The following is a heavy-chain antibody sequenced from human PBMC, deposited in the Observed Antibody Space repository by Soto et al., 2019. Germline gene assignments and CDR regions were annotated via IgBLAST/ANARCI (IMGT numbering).Heavy chain of an antibody. D-gene: IGHD6-19*01. CDR1: GFTFSDYA. Sequence: GGSLRLSCTASGFTFSDYAMSWVRQAPGKGLEWVSVISGSGGNTHYTDSVKGRFTISRDNSKNTLYLQMNSLRAEDTAVYYCARSIAVAVDFDYWGQGTLVTVSS. CDR3: ARSIAVAVDFDY. J-gene: IGHJ4*02. V-gene: IGHV3-23*01. CDR2: ISGSGGNT.